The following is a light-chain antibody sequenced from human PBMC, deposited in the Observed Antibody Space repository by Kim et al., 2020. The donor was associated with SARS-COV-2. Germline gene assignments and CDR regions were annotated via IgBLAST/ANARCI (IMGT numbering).Light chain of an antibody. V-gene: IGLV3-21*04. Sequence: PGLRARVSWGGNSLGSKGGHWYQQKSGQAPVLVIYYDSDRPSGIPERFSGSNSGNTATLTISRVEAGDEADYYCQVWDSSSDHRVVFGGGTQLTVL. CDR1: SLGSKG. CDR2: YDS. J-gene: IGLJ2*01. CDR3: QVWDSSSDHRVV.